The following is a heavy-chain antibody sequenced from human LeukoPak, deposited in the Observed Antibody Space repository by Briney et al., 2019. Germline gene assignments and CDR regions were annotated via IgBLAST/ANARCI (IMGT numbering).Heavy chain of an antibody. V-gene: IGHV1-18*01. J-gene: IGHJ5*02. Sequence: GASVKVSCRASGYTFTSYDINWVRQAPGQGLEWMGWMNPKSGNTNYAQKLQGRVTMTTDTSTSTAYMELRSLRSDDTAVYYCARDRGTLTDPWGQGTLVTVSS. D-gene: IGHD3-10*01. CDR2: MNPKSGNT. CDR1: GYTFTSYD. CDR3: ARDRGTLTDP.